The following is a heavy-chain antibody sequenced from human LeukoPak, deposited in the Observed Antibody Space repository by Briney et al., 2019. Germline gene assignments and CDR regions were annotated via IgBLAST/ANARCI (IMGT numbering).Heavy chain of an antibody. CDR1: GFTFDDYA. CDR3: AKDMGYNWKPPYGMDV. CDR2: TSWNSGSI. J-gene: IGHJ6*02. Sequence: PGRSLRLSCAASGFTFDDYAMHWVRQAPGKGLEWVSGTSWNSGSIGYADSVKGRFTISRDNAKNSLYLQMNSLRAEDTALYYCAKDMGYNWKPPYGMDVWGQGTTVTVSS. D-gene: IGHD1-20*01. V-gene: IGHV3-9*01.